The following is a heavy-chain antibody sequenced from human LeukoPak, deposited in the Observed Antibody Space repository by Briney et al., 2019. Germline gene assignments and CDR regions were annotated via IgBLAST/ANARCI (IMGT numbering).Heavy chain of an antibody. CDR1: GFTFNNYA. CDR3: ARGSSSGDLSGLIDY. Sequence: GGSLRLSCAASGFTFNNYAMHWVRQAPGKGLEWVAIISFDGSENYYADSVKGRFTISRDSSKNTLDLQMNSLRREDTAVYYCARGSSSGDLSGLIDYWGQGTLVPSPQ. CDR2: ISFDGSEN. D-gene: IGHD6-6*01. J-gene: IGHJ4*02. V-gene: IGHV3-30*04.